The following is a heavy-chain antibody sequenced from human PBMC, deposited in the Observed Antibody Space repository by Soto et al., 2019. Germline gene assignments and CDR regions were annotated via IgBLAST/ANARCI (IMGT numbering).Heavy chain of an antibody. V-gene: IGHV3-23*01. CDR3: AKSLLDGDFYSMDV. D-gene: IGHD3-10*01. CDR2: ISGSGGST. Sequence: GGSLRLSCAASGFTFSSYAMSWVRQAPGKGLEWVSAISGSGGSTYYADSVKGRFTISRDNSKNTLYLQMNSLRAEDTAVYYCAKSLLDGDFYSMDVWGKGTTVTVSS. J-gene: IGHJ6*03. CDR1: GFTFSSYA.